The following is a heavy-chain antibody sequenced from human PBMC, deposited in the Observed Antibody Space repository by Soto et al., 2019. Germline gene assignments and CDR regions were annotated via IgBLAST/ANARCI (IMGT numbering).Heavy chain of an antibody. Sequence: SVKVSCKASGGTFSSYAISWVRQAPGQGLEWMGGIIPIFGTGNYAQKFQGGVTITADESTSTAYMELRSLRSDDTAFYYCVRDEISSAGLDPWGQGTLVTVSS. CDR1: GGTFSSYA. J-gene: IGHJ5*02. V-gene: IGHV1-69*13. CDR2: IIPIFGTG. CDR3: VRDEISSAGLDP.